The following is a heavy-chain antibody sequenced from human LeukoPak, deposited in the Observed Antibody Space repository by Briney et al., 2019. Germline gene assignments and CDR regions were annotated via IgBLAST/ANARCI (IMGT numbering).Heavy chain of an antibody. V-gene: IGHV3-23*01. CDR3: AKTSYYYDSSGYYYFDY. CDR1: GFTFSSYA. Sequence: PGGSLRLSRAASGFTFSSYAMSWVRQAPGKGLEWVSGISDSGGSTYYADSVKGRFTISRDNSKNTLYVQMNSLRAEDTAVYNCAKTSYYYDSSGYYYFDYWGQGTLVTVSS. J-gene: IGHJ4*02. D-gene: IGHD3-22*01. CDR2: ISDSGGST.